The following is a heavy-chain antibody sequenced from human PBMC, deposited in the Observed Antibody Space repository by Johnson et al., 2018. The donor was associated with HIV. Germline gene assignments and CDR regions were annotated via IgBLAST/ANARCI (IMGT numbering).Heavy chain of an antibody. V-gene: IGHV3-48*04. CDR1: GLTFSTYW. D-gene: IGHD6-13*01. J-gene: IGHJ3*02. CDR3: ARDGVYSSPHDAFDI. CDR2: ISSNGSTI. Sequence: VQLMESGGGLVQPGGSLRLSCTVSGLTFSTYWMTWVRQAPGKGLEWVSYISSNGSTIYYADSVKGRFTISRDNAQNSLFLQMDSLRAADSAVYYCARDGVYSSPHDAFDIWGQGTMVTVSS.